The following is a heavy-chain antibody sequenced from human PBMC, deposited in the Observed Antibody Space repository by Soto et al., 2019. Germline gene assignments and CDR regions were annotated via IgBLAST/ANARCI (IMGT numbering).Heavy chain of an antibody. Sequence: SETLSLTCGVSGGTVASSHWWSWVRQSPGGGLEWIGNVYHTGDTNFNPSLQSRVTISVDKSNNQFSLRLNSLTAADTAVYFCAREIVTAGGSNYFDPWGPGTLVTVSS. D-gene: IGHD2-21*02. J-gene: IGHJ5*02. CDR1: GGTVASSHW. CDR3: AREIVTAGGSNYFDP. CDR2: VYHTGDT. V-gene: IGHV4-4*02.